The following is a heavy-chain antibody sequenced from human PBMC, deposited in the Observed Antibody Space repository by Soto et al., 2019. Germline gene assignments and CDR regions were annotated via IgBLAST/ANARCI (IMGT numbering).Heavy chain of an antibody. CDR2: ISGSGGST. J-gene: IGHJ4*02. V-gene: IGHV3-23*01. Sequence: HPGGSLRLSCAASGFTFSSYAMSWVRQAPGKGLEWVSAISGSGGSTYYADSVKGRFTISRDNSKNTLYLQMNSLRAEDTAVYYCAKNMELGDILTGYYNDRPRYYFDYWGQGTLVTVSS. D-gene: IGHD3-9*01. CDR1: GFTFSSYA. CDR3: AKNMELGDILTGYYNDRPRYYFDY.